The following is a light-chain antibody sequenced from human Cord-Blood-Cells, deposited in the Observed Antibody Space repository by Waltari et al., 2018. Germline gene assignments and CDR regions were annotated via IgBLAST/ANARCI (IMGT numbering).Light chain of an antibody. J-gene: IGLJ1*01. Sequence: QSALPQPASVSGSPGQSITHSRTGTTRDVGSYKLVSWYQQHPGKAPKLMIYEGSKRPSGVSNRFSGSKSGNTASLTISGLQAEDEADYYCCSYAGSSTYVFGTGTKVTVL. CDR3: CSYAGSSTYV. CDR1: TRDVGSYKL. CDR2: EGS. V-gene: IGLV2-23*01.